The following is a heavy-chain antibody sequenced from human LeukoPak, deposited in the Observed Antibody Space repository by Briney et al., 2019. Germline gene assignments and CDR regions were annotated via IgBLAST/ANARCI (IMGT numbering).Heavy chain of an antibody. Sequence: PGGSLRLSCAASGFTFSSYWMHWVRQAPGKGLVWVSRINSDGSSTSYADSVKGRFTISRDNAKNTLYLQMNSLRAEDTAVYYCAKHPGDFTGIVNYYYMDVWGKGTTVTVSS. CDR3: AKHPGDFTGIVNYYYMDV. D-gene: IGHD1-26*01. V-gene: IGHV3-74*01. CDR2: INSDGSST. CDR1: GFTFSSYW. J-gene: IGHJ6*03.